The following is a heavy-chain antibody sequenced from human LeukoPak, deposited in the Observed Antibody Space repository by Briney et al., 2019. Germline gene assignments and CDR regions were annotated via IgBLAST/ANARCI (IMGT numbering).Heavy chain of an antibody. CDR1: GFTFSSYE. D-gene: IGHD6-19*01. CDR2: ISSSGSTI. Sequence: PGGSLRLSCAASGFTFSSYEMNWVRQAPGKGLEWVSYISSSGSTIYYADSVKGRFTISRDNAKNSLYLQMNSLRAEDTAVYYCARDEREQWLADGVNWFDPWGQGTLVTVSS. V-gene: IGHV3-48*03. J-gene: IGHJ5*02. CDR3: ARDEREQWLADGVNWFDP.